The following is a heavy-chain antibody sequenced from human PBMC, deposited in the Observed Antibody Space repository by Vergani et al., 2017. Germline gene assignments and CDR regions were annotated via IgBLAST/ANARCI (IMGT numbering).Heavy chain of an antibody. Sequence: EVQLLESGGGLVQPGGSLRLSCAASGFTFSSSAMNWVRQAPGKGLEWVSDISGGGRSTYYADSVKGRFTISRDNSKNTRYLQMNSLRAEDTAVYYCAKDRSPYCSGDDCWLDAFDYWGQGTLVTVSS. CDR2: ISGGGRST. CDR1: GFTFSSSA. J-gene: IGHJ4*02. V-gene: IGHV3-23*01. CDR3: AKDRSPYCSGDDCWLDAFDY. D-gene: IGHD2-15*01.